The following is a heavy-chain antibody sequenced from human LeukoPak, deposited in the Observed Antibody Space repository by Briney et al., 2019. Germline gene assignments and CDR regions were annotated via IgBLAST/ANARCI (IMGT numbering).Heavy chain of an antibody. D-gene: IGHD3-22*01. CDR2: ISTSSSYI. CDR3: ARDPLLGDSSGPYY. CDR1: GFTFSSYN. V-gene: IGHV3-21*01. J-gene: IGHJ4*02. Sequence: GGSLRLSCAASGFTFSSYNMKWVRQAPGEGLEWVSSISTSSSYIYYADSVKGRFTISRDNAKNSLYLQMNSLRAEDTAVYYCARDPLLGDSSGPYYWGQGTLVTVSS.